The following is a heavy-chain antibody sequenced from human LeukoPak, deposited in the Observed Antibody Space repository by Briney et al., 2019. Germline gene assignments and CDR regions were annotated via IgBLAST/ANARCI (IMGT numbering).Heavy chain of an antibody. D-gene: IGHD3-22*01. V-gene: IGHV3-23*01. Sequence: PGGSLRLSCAASGFTFSTYAMSWVRQAPGKGLEWVSAISGSGGSTYYADSVKGRFTISRDNSKNTLYLQMNSLRAEDTAVYYCARDGLFTMIVALNYWGQGTLVTVSS. CDR3: ARDGLFTMIVALNY. CDR1: GFTFSTYA. CDR2: ISGSGGST. J-gene: IGHJ4*02.